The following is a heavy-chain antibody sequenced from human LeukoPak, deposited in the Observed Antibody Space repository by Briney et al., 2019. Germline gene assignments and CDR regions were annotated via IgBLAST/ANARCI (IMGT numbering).Heavy chain of an antibody. CDR1: GFTFSSYG. CDR2: ISYDGSNK. J-gene: IGHJ4*02. D-gene: IGHD4-23*01. CDR3: ARDRNYGGNSAGEPFDY. V-gene: IGHV3-30*03. Sequence: PGGSLRLSCAASGFTFSSYGMHWVRQAPGKGLEWVAVISYDGSNKYYADSVKGRFTISRDNAKNSLYLQMNSLRDEDTAVYYCARDRNYGGNSAGEPFDYWGQGTLVTVSS.